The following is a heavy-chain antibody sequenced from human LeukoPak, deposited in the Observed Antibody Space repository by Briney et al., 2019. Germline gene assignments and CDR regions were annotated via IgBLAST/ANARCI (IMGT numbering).Heavy chain of an antibody. CDR1: GGSISSSSYY. CDR2: IYYSGST. J-gene: IGHJ6*03. Sequence: SETLSLTCTVSGGSISSSSYYWGWIRQPPGKGLEWIGSIYYSGSTYYNPSLKSRVTISVDTSKNQFSLKLSSVTAADTAVYYCARVPAAMVKYYYYYYMDVWGKGTTVTVSS. V-gene: IGHV4-39*07. D-gene: IGHD5-18*01. CDR3: ARVPAAMVKYYYYYYMDV.